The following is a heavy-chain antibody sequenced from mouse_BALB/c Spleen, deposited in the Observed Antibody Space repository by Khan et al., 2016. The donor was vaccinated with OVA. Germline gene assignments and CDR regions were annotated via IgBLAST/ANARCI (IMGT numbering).Heavy chain of an antibody. CDR1: RFSISTYG. J-gene: IGHJ2*01. D-gene: IGHD3-3*01. CDR2: IDSNGGST. CDR3: ARRDI. Sequence: EVELEESGGGLVQPGGSLKRTCAASRFSISTYGMSSVRQTPDKRLQLVATIDSNGGSTDYPESVKRRFTISGDNAKNSLDHQVRRQKSEDTTKYYCARRDIWGQGTTLTVAS. V-gene: IGHV5-6-3*01.